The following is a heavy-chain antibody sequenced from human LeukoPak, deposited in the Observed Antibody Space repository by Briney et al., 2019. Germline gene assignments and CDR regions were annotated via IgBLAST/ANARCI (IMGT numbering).Heavy chain of an antibody. V-gene: IGHV3-9*01. CDR3: AKALGSSWSYFDY. J-gene: IGHJ4*02. CDR1: GFTFDDYA. CDR2: ISWNSGTI. D-gene: IGHD6-13*01. Sequence: PGRSLRLSCAASGFTFDDYAMYWVRQAPGKGLEWVSGISWNSGTIAYADSVKGRFTIPRDNAKNSLYLQMNSLRAEDTALYYCAKALGSSWSYFDYWGQGTLVTVSS.